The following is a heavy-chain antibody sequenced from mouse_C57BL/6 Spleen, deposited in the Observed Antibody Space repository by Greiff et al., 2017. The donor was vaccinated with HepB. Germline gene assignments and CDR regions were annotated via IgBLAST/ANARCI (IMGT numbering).Heavy chain of an antibody. J-gene: IGHJ3*01. Sequence: QVQLQQPGAELVRPGSSVKLSCKASGYTFTSYWMDWVKQRPGQGLEWIGNIYPSDSETHYNQKFKDKATLTVDKSSSTAYMQLSRLTSEDSAVYYCARGGQLRPWFAYWGQGTLVTVSA. CDR3: ARGGQLRPWFAY. D-gene: IGHD3-2*02. CDR1: GYTFTSYW. CDR2: IYPSDSET. V-gene: IGHV1-61*01.